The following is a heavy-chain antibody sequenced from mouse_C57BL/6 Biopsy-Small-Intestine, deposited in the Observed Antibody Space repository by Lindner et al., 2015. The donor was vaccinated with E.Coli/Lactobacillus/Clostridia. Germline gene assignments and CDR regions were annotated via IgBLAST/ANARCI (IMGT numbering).Heavy chain of an antibody. CDR2: IDLEDDET. V-gene: IGHV14-2*01. CDR1: GSNIKDYY. Sequence: VQLQESGAELVKPGASVKLSCTASGSNIKDYYIHWVKQRTEQGLEWIGRIDLEDDETEYAPKFQGKATITADTSSNTAYLQLNSLTSEDTAVYYCTPWFVYWGQGTLVTVSA. J-gene: IGHJ3*01. CDR3: TPWFVY.